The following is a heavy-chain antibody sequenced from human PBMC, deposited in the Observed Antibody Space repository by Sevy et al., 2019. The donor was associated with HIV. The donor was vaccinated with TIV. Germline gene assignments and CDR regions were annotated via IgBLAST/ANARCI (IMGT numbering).Heavy chain of an antibody. Sequence: SETLSLTCTVSGGSISSGGYYWSWIRQHPGKGLEWIGYIYYSGSTYYNPSLKSRVTISVDTSKNHFSLKLSSVTAADTAVYYCAGAPTVISFDYWGQGSLVTVSS. J-gene: IGHJ4*02. CDR3: AGAPTVISFDY. CDR2: IYYSGST. V-gene: IGHV4-31*03. CDR1: GGSISSGGYY. D-gene: IGHD4-17*01.